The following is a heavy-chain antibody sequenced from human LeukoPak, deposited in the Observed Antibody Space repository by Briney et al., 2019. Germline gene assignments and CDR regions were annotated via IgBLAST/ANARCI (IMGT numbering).Heavy chain of an antibody. CDR3: AHSGYDYYYYGMDV. Sequence: SETLSLTCAVSGGSISSGGYSWSWIRQPPGKGLEWIGYIYHSGSTYYNPSLKSRVTISVDRSKNQFSLKLSSVTAADTAVYYCAHSGYDYYYYGMDVWGQGTTATVPS. J-gene: IGHJ6*02. CDR2: IYHSGST. V-gene: IGHV4-30-2*01. D-gene: IGHD5-12*01. CDR1: GGSISSGGYS.